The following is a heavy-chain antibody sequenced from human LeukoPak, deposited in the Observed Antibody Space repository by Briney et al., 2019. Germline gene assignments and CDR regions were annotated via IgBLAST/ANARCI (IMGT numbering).Heavy chain of an antibody. CDR2: INPSGGST. Sequence: GASVKVSCKASGYTFTSYYMHWVRQAPGQGLEWMGIINPSGGSTSYAQKFQGRVTMTRDTSTSTAYMELSRLRSDDTAVYYCARAYCGGDCYHNNWFDPWGQGTLVTVSS. V-gene: IGHV1-46*01. D-gene: IGHD2-21*02. CDR1: GYTFTSYY. J-gene: IGHJ5*02. CDR3: ARAYCGGDCYHNNWFDP.